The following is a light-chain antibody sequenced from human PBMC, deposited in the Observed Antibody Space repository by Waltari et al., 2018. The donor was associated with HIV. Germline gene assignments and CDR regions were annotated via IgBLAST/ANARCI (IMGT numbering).Light chain of an antibody. CDR3: AAWDDSLSGPM. CDR2: RNN. Sequence: QSVLTQPPSASGTPGQRVTISCSGSSSNIGSNYVYWYQQLPGTTPKLLIYRNNQLPSGVPDRFSGANTGTSASLAISGLRSEDDADYYCAAWDDSLSGPMFGGGTKLTVL. V-gene: IGLV1-47*01. J-gene: IGLJ3*02. CDR1: SSNIGSNY.